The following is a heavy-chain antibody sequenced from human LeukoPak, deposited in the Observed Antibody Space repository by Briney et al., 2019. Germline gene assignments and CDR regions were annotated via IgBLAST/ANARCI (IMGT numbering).Heavy chain of an antibody. CDR2: IYYSGST. CDR3: ARLTSGSYRLAFDY. J-gene: IGHJ4*02. CDR1: GGSISSSTYY. D-gene: IGHD1-26*01. Sequence: SETLSLTCTVSGGSISSSTYYWGWICQPPGKGLEWIGSIYYSGSTYYNPSLKSRVTISVDTSKNQFSLKLSSATAAGTAVYYCARLTSGSYRLAFDYWGQGTLVTVSS. V-gene: IGHV4-39*01.